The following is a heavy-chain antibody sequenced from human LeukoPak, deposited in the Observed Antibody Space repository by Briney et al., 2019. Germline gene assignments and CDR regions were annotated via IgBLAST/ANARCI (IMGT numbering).Heavy chain of an antibody. Sequence: PSETLSLTCTVSGDSINSAIYCWGWIRQPPGKDLEWIGTICHSGNTYYNPSLKSRVTVSVDTSKSQLSLRLNSVTAADTSVYYCARYCNAGACSMFKPFDVWGQGTMVTVSS. CDR1: GDSINSAIYC. CDR2: ICHSGNT. J-gene: IGHJ3*01. CDR3: ARYCNAGACSMFKPFDV. V-gene: IGHV4-39*01. D-gene: IGHD2-15*01.